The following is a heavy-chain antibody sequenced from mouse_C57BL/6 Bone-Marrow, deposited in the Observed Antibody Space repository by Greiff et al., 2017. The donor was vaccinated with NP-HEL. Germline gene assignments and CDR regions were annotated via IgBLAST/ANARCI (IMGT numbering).Heavy chain of an antibody. CDR2: INPSTGGT. V-gene: IGHV1-42*01. D-gene: IGHD4-1*01. CDR1: GYSFTGYY. CDR3: ARTGYWYFDV. J-gene: IGHJ1*03. Sequence: DVQLQESGPELVKPGASVKISCKASGYSFTGYYMNWVKQSPEKSLEWIGEINPSTGGTTYNQKFKAKATLTVDKSSSTAYMQLKSLTSEDSAVYYCARTGYWYFDVWGTGTTVTVSS.